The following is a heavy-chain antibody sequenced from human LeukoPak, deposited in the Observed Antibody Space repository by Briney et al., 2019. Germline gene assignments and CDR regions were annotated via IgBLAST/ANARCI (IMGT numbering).Heavy chain of an antibody. CDR3: ARAPSSYESGNGYPNLGWLDP. J-gene: IGHJ5*02. CDR1: GYPIGLDYY. D-gene: IGHD5-24*01. Sequence: SETLSLTCKVSGYPIGLDYYWVWIRQAPGRGLQWIGGFHRGRIQYNSALKSRVTISIDSSKNQFSLRMCPVTAADTALYFCARAPSSYESGNGYPNLGWLDPWGQGALVTVSS. V-gene: IGHV4-38-2*02. CDR2: FHRGRI.